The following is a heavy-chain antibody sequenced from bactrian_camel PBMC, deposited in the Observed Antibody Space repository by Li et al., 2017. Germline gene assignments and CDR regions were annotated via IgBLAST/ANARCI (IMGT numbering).Heavy chain of an antibody. J-gene: IGHJ6*01. V-gene: IGHV3S53*01. D-gene: IGHD5*01. CDR1: AYTFSANC. CDR3: AAEVMVVSGWGPFGY. CDR2: IDEDGRT. Sequence: HVQLVESRGGSVQAGGSLRLSCRASAYTFSANCVGWYRQVPGKEREGVADIDEDGRTGYADSVKGRFTLSQDNAKKTLYLQMDNLKTEDTAVYYCAAEVMVVSGWGPFGYWGQGTQVTVS.